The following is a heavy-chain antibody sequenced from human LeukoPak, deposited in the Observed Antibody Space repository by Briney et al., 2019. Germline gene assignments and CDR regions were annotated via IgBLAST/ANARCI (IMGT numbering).Heavy chain of an antibody. D-gene: IGHD6-13*01. CDR2: INHSGST. CDR1: GGSFSGYY. CDR3: ARGYSSSWYFNWFDP. J-gene: IGHJ5*02. V-gene: IGHV4-34*01. Sequence: SETLSLTCAVYGGSFSGYYWSWIRQPPGKGLEWIGEINHSGSTYYTPSLKSRVTISVDTSKNQFSLKLSSVTAADTAVYYCARGYSSSWYFNWFDPGGQGTLVTVSS.